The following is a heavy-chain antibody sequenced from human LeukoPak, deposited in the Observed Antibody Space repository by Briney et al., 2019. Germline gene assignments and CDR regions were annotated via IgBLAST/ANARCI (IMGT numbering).Heavy chain of an antibody. CDR3: TTAFIAWFGEFRGENY. CDR1: RFTFSSYA. CDR2: ISGSGGVT. Sequence: GGSLRLSCAASRFTFSSYAMSWVRQAPGKGLEWVPAISGSGGVTYYADSVKGRFTISRDNSNNTLYLQMNSLKTEDTAVYYCTTAFIAWFGEFRGENYWGQGTLVTVSS. V-gene: IGHV3-23*01. D-gene: IGHD3-10*01. J-gene: IGHJ4*02.